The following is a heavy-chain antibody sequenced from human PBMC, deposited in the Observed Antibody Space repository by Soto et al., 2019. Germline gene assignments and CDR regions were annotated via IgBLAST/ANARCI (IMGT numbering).Heavy chain of an antibody. D-gene: IGHD5-18*01. Sequence: QVQLVQSGAEVKKPGSSVKVSCKTSGGTFSRFGISWVRQARGQGREWMGVIIPMLGTPNYAQKFQGRVKMTADVTTNTAHMESSSMRSEDPTADFCARVVSTHVSGPPDDSYGRDVWGQGTAVTVSS. CDR2: IIPMLGTP. J-gene: IGHJ6*02. CDR1: GGTFSRFG. V-gene: IGHV1-69*11. CDR3: ARVVSTHVSGPPDDSYGRDV.